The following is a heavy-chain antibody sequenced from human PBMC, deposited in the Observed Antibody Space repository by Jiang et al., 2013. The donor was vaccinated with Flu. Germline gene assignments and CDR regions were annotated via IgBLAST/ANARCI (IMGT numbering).Heavy chain of an antibody. V-gene: IGHV3-33*01. D-gene: IGHD6-19*01. Sequence: GGGVVQPGRSLRLSCAASGFNFKNYGMHWVRQAPGKGPEWVAVTWHDGSNKKYVDSVMGRFTISRENSKSTLYLQMNSLRAEDTAVYYCVRGGTSDWHRGSDYYYGMDVWGRGTTVTVSS. CDR1: GFNFKNYG. CDR2: TWHDGSNK. CDR3: VRGGTSDWHRGSDYYYGMDV. J-gene: IGHJ6*02.